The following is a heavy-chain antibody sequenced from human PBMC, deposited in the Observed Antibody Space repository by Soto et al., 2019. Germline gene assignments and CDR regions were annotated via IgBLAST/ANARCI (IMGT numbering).Heavy chain of an antibody. CDR1: GFTFSSYG. CDR3: AKDLRRLVQLWSLDY. D-gene: IGHD5-18*01. CDR2: ISYDGSNK. V-gene: IGHV3-30*18. Sequence: PGGSLRLSCAASGFTFSSYGMHWVRQAPGKGLEWVAVISYDGSNKYYADSVKGRFTISRDNSKNTLYLQMNSLRAEDTAVYYCAKDLRRLVQLWSLDYWGQGTLVTVSS. J-gene: IGHJ4*02.